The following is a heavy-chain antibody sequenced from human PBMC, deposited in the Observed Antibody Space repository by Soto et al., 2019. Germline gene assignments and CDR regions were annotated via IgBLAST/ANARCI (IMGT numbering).Heavy chain of an antibody. D-gene: IGHD2-2*03. Sequence: SETLSLTCTVSGGSISSGGYYWSWIRQHPGKGLEWIGNIHYNGNTYYSPSLKSRVTMSVDTSKNHFSLKLISVTTADTAVYFCAREGNLGRWIQPLDSWGQGTLVTVSS. CDR1: GGSISSGGYY. J-gene: IGHJ4*02. CDR3: AREGNLGRWIQPLDS. V-gene: IGHV4-61*03. CDR2: IHYNGNT.